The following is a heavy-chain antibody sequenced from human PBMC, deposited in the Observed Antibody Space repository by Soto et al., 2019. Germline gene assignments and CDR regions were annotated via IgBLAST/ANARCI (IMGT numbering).Heavy chain of an antibody. CDR2: IYYSGST. CDR1: GDPTSGNY. Sequence: PPEPLPPTAPASGDPTSGNYGAWTRQPPGKGLEWIGYIYYSGSTNYNPSPTGRVTTSVDTSKNQFSLKLTSVTAADTAMYFCAKYRRTDAEGYTFDYWGQGALVTVSS. V-gene: IGHV4-59*01. CDR3: AKYRRTDAEGYTFDY. J-gene: IGHJ4*02. D-gene: IGHD2-15*01.